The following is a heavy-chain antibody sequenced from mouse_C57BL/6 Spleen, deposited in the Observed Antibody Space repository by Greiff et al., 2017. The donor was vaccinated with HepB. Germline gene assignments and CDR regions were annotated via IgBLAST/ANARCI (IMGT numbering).Heavy chain of an antibody. J-gene: IGHJ4*01. Sequence: VKLVESGPELVKPGASVKISCKASGYAFSSSWMNWVKQRPGKGLEWIGRIYPGDGDTNYNGKFKGKATLTADKSSSTAYMQRSSLTSEDSAVYFCANSIYYAMDYWGQGTSVTVSS. D-gene: IGHD3-1*01. CDR2: IYPGDGDT. CDR1: GYAFSSSW. CDR3: ANSIYYAMDY. V-gene: IGHV1-82*01.